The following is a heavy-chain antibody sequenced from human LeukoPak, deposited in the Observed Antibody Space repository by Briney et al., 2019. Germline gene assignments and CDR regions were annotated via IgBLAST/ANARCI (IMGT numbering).Heavy chain of an antibody. CDR2: IYTGGST. Sequence: GGSLRLSCAASGFIVSTNYMNWVRQTPGKGLEWVSVIYTGGSTYYADSVKGRFTISRDNSKNTVYLQMNSLRAEDSAVYYCANTLELPGYFDYWGQGTLVTVSS. J-gene: IGHJ4*02. CDR3: ANTLELPGYFDY. CDR1: GFIVSTNY. D-gene: IGHD1-7*01. V-gene: IGHV3-53*01.